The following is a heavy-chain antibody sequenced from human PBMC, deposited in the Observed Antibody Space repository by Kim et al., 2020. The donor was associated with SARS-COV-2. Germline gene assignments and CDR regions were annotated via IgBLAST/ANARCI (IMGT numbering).Heavy chain of an antibody. Sequence: GGRTNYADSVKGRFTISRDNAKNTLYLQMNSLRAEDTAVYYCARGSFGDSWGQGTLVTVSS. D-gene: IGHD3-16*01. J-gene: IGHJ4*02. V-gene: IGHV3-74*01. CDR3: ARGSFGDS. CDR2: GGRT.